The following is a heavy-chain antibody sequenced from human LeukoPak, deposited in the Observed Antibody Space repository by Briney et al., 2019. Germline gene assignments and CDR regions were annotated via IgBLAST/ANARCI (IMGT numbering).Heavy chain of an antibody. CDR3: ATIYGDYSDFDS. D-gene: IGHD4-17*01. Sequence: SETLSLTCAVYGVSFSGSYWSWIRQPPGKGLEWIGEVTHDGRTNHNPSLKSRVTISVDTSNNQFSLKLSSVTAADTAVYYCATIYGDYSDFDSWGQGTLVTVS. CDR2: VTHDGRT. CDR1: GVSFSGSY. V-gene: IGHV4-34*01. J-gene: IGHJ4*02.